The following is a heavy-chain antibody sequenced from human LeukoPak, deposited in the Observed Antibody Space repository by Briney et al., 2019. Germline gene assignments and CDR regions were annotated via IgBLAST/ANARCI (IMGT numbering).Heavy chain of an antibody. V-gene: IGHV3-30*02. Sequence: GGSLRLSCAASGFTLSSYGMHWVRQAPGKGLEWVAFIRYDGSNKYYADSVKGRFTISRDNSKNTLYLQMNSLRAEDTAVYYCAKQLPATLSYYYYMDVWGKGTTVTVSS. CDR2: IRYDGSNK. J-gene: IGHJ6*03. CDR1: GFTLSSYG. D-gene: IGHD2-2*01. CDR3: AKQLPATLSYYYYMDV.